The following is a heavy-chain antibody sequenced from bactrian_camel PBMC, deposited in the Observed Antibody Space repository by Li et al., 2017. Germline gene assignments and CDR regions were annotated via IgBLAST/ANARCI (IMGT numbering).Heavy chain of an antibody. D-gene: IGHD2*01. CDR2: CGSDDST. CDR1: GYTLPMN. CDR3: AADPYRGGYCSASDEYEY. J-gene: IGHJ4*01. Sequence: VQLVESGGDSVQAGESLRLSCVASGYTLPMNMGWFRQAIGKEREWVAACGSDDSTRYADSVKGRFTISKDNAKNTVYLQMNSLAPEDTAMYYCAADPYRGGYCSASDEYEYWGQGTQVTVS. V-gene: IGHV3S53*01.